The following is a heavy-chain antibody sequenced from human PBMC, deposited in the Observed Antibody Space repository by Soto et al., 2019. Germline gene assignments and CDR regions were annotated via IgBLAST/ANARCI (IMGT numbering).Heavy chain of an antibody. J-gene: IGHJ6*02. Sequence: SETLSLTCTVSGGSISSYYWSWIRQPPGKGLEWIGYIYYSGSTNYNPSLKSRVTISVDTSKNQFSLKLSSVTAADTAVYYCARGPYYDFWSSSGMDVWGQGTTVTVSS. V-gene: IGHV4-59*01. CDR1: GGSISSYY. CDR2: IYYSGST. D-gene: IGHD3-3*01. CDR3: ARGPYYDFWSSSGMDV.